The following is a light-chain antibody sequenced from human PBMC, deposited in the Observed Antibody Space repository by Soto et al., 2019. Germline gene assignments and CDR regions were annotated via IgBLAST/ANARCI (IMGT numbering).Light chain of an antibody. CDR2: GAS. J-gene: IGKJ1*01. Sequence: DIQMTQSPSSLSAYMGDRVSITCRASQSIGTDLNWYQQKPGKAPKLLIYGASTLQGGVPSRFSGSVSGTEFTLTISSLQPGDLATYFCQQTYSTPWTFGQGTKVDIK. V-gene: IGKV1-39*01. CDR1: QSIGTD. CDR3: QQTYSTPWT.